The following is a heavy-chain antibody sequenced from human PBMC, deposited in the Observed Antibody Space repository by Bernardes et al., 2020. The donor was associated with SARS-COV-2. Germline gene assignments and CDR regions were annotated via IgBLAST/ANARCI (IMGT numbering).Heavy chain of an antibody. J-gene: IGHJ3*02. D-gene: IGHD3-9*01. Sequence: GACLKTSGKGSGYSFTRYWIGWVRHIPGKGLEWMGIIYPGDSDTRYSPSFQGQVTISADKSISTAYLQWSSLKASDTAMYYCARVTSGSPYYDILTGDHDAFDIWGQGTMVTVSS. CDR3: ARVTSGSPYYDILTGDHDAFDI. CDR1: GYSFTRYW. CDR2: IYPGDSDT. V-gene: IGHV5-51*01.